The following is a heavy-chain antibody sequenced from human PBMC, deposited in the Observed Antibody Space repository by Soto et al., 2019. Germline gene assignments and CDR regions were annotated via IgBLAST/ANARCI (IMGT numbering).Heavy chain of an antibody. Sequence: EVQLVESGGGVVRPGGSLRLSCAASGFTFDDYGMSWVRQAPGKGLEWVSGINWNGGSTGYADSVKGRFTISRDNAKNSLYLQMNSLRAEDTALYYCARVNYYDSSGYFNYLDYWGQGTLVTVSS. V-gene: IGHV3-20*04. CDR2: INWNGGST. CDR3: ARVNYYDSSGYFNYLDY. CDR1: GFTFDDYG. D-gene: IGHD3-22*01. J-gene: IGHJ4*02.